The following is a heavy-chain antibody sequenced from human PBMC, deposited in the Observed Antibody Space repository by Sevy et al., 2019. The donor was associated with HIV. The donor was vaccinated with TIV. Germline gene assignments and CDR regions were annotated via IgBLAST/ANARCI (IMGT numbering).Heavy chain of an antibody. V-gene: IGHV3-30*04. J-gene: IGHJ4*02. Sequence: GGSPRLSCAASRFTFNTYAIHWVRQAPGKGLEWVAVISSDGNNKYYADSVKGRFTISRDNSKHTLYLQMNSLRVEDTAVYYCARGRVTSHYYDYWGQGTLVTVSS. CDR2: ISSDGNNK. D-gene: IGHD2-21*02. CDR3: ARGRVTSHYYDY. CDR1: RFTFNTYA.